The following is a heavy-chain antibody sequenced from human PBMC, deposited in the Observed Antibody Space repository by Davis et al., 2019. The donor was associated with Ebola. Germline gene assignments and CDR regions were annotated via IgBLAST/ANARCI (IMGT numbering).Heavy chain of an antibody. V-gene: IGHV4-59*01. CDR1: GASISSYY. Sequence: MPSETLSLTCTVSGASISSYYWSWIRQPPGKGLEWIGYIYYSGSTNYNPSLKSRVTISVDTSKNQFSLKLSSVTAADTAVYYCARVTLGATDYWGQGTLVTVSS. J-gene: IGHJ4*02. D-gene: IGHD1-26*01. CDR2: IYYSGST. CDR3: ARVTLGATDY.